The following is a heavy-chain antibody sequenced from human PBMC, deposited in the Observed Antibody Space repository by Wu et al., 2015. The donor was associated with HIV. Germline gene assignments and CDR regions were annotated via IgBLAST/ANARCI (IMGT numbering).Heavy chain of an antibody. D-gene: IGHD6-13*01. J-gene: IGHJ5*02. CDR1: GYTFTSYD. CDR2: FDPEDGET. V-gene: IGHV1-24*01. Sequence: QVQLVQSGAEVKKPGASVKVSCKASGYTFTSYDINWVRQATGKGLEWMGGFDPEDGETIYAQKFQGRVTITEDTSTDTAYVELSSLRSEDMAVYFCATALNQGYGYSSSWPNWFDPGPGNPGHRLL. CDR3: ATALNQGYGYSSSWPNWFDP.